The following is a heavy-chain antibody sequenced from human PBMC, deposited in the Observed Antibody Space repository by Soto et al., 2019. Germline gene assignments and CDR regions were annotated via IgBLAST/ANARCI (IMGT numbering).Heavy chain of an antibody. J-gene: IGHJ4*02. V-gene: IGHV4-4*02. D-gene: IGHD3-10*01. CDR3: ARRWGEGRVDY. CDR1: GGSISSSNW. Sequence: QVQLQESGPGLVKPSGTLSLTCAVSGGSISSSNWWSWVRQPPGKGLEWIGEIYHSGNTNYNPSLKXRFTXAXNKSRNQFSLKLSSVTAADTAVYYCARRWGEGRVDYWGQGTLVTVSS. CDR2: IYHSGNT.